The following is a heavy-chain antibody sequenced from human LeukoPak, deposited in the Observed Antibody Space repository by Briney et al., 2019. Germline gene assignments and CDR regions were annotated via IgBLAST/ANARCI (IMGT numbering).Heavy chain of an antibody. Sequence: PSETLSLTCTVSGGSISSYYWSWIRQPPGKGLEWIGYIYYSGSTDYSPSLQTRVTMSVDTSKNQFSLKLNSVTAADTAVYYCARNGPTGGFDYWGQGTLVTVSS. CDR3: ARNGPTGGFDY. D-gene: IGHD7-27*01. CDR1: GGSISSYY. CDR2: IYYSGST. V-gene: IGHV4-59*12. J-gene: IGHJ4*02.